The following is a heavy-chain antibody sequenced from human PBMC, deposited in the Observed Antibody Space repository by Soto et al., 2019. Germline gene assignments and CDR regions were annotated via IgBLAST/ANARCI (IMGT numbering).Heavy chain of an antibody. Sequence: EVQLVESGGGLVQPGGSLRLSCAASGFTFSSYDMHWVRQATGKGLEWVSSISSSSSYIYYADSVKGRFTISRDNAKNSLYLKMNSLRAEDTAVYYCAGTSGSYLYDYWGQGTLVTVSS. J-gene: IGHJ4*02. CDR2: ISSSSSYI. V-gene: IGHV3-21*01. D-gene: IGHD1-26*01. CDR1: GFTFSSYD. CDR3: AGTSGSYLYDY.